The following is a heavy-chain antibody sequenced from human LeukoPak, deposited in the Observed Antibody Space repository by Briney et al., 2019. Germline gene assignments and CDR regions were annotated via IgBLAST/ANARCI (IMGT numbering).Heavy chain of an antibody. CDR1: GGSISSYY. D-gene: IGHD5-18*01. J-gene: IGHJ4*02. CDR3: ARHGCSYGTDY. V-gene: IGHV4-59*08. CDR2: IYHSGST. Sequence: PSETLSLTCTVSGGSISSYYWSWIRQPPGKGLEWIGYIYHSGSTNYNPSLKSRVTISVDTSKNQFSLKLSSVTAADTAVYYCARHGCSYGTDYWGQGTLVTVSS.